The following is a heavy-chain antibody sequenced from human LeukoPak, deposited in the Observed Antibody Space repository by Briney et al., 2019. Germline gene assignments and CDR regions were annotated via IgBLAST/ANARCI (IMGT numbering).Heavy chain of an antibody. V-gene: IGHV3-74*01. CDR3: ARNRSMTTTPGFDH. Sequence: GGSLRLSCAASGFTFSSYWMYWVRQAPGKELVWVSRINTDGSSTTYADSVKGRFTISRDNAKNTVYLQMNSLRAEDTAVYYCARNRSMTTTPGFDHWGQGTLVTVSS. CDR1: GFTFSSYW. D-gene: IGHD4-11*01. J-gene: IGHJ4*02. CDR2: INTDGSST.